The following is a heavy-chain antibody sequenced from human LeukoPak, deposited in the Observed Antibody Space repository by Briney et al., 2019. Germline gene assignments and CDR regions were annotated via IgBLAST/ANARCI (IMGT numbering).Heavy chain of an antibody. Sequence: GGSLRLSCAASGFTFSSYSMNWVRQAPGKGLEWVSSISSSSSYIYYADSVKGRFTISRDNAKNSLYLQMNSLRAEDTAVYYCASSPGYSSSWDWFDPWGQGTLVTVSS. CDR2: ISSSSSYI. J-gene: IGHJ5*02. CDR3: ASSPGYSSSWDWFDP. V-gene: IGHV3-21*01. CDR1: GFTFSSYS. D-gene: IGHD6-13*01.